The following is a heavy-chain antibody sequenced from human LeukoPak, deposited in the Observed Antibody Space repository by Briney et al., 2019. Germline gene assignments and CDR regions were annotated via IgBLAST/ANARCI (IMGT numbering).Heavy chain of an antibody. CDR3: ARALGYCSSTSCHHRSLRYYYMDV. CDR2: ISGSGGST. J-gene: IGHJ6*03. CDR1: GFTFSSYA. Sequence: GGSLRLSCAASGFTFSSYAMSWVRQAPGKGLEWVSAISGSGGSTYYADSVKGRFTISRDNAKNSLYLQMNSLRAEDTAVYYCARALGYCSSTSCHHRSLRYYYMDVWGKGTTVTVSS. D-gene: IGHD2-2*01. V-gene: IGHV3-23*01.